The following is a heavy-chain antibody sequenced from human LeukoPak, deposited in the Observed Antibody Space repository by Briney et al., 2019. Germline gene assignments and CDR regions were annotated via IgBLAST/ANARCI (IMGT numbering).Heavy chain of an antibody. CDR2: VHLDGRT. Sequence: PGGSLRLSCAASGFSFSSFAMTWFRQPPGKGLEWIGEVHLDGRTNYNPSLKSRLVMSADLPENHISLKLTSVTAADTAVYYCAREGGFYRPLDYSGQGTLVTVSS. V-gene: IGHV4-4*02. J-gene: IGHJ4*02. CDR3: AREGGFYRPLDY. CDR1: GFSFSSFAM. D-gene: IGHD6-25*01.